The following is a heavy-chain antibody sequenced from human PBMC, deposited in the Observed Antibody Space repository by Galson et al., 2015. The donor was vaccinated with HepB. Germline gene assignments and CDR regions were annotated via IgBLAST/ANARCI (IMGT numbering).Heavy chain of an antibody. Sequence: SVKVSCKASGYTFTSYGVSWVRQAPGQGLEWMGWISAYNGNTNYAQKLQGRVTMTTDTSTSTAYMELRSLRSDDTAVYYCAREPTAAGTKGVDYWGQGTLVTVSS. CDR3: AREPTAAGTKGVDY. CDR1: GYTFTSYG. D-gene: IGHD6-13*01. CDR2: ISAYNGNT. V-gene: IGHV1-18*01. J-gene: IGHJ4*02.